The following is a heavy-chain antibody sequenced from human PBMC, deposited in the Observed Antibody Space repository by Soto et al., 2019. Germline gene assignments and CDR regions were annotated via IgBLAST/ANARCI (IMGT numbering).Heavy chain of an antibody. D-gene: IGHD5-18*01. Sequence: PSETLSLTYTVSGGSISSGGYYWSWIRQHPGKGLEWIGYIYYSGSTYYNPSLKSRVTISVDTSKNQFSLKLSSVTAADTAVYCCASKSVDTVGYDYWGQGTLVTVSS. CDR2: IYYSGST. J-gene: IGHJ4*02. V-gene: IGHV4-31*03. CDR3: ASKSVDTVGYDY. CDR1: GGSISSGGYY.